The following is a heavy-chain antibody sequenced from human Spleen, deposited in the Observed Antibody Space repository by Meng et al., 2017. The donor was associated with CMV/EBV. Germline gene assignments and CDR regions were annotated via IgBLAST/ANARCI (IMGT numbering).Heavy chain of an antibody. CDR1: GFTFSSYG. Sequence: GESLKISCAASGFTFSSYGMHWVRQAPGKGLEWVAVIWYDGSNKYYADSVKGRFTISRDNSKNTLYLQMSSLRAEDTAVYYCARDGKFYYDSSGYSAPDYWGQGTLVTVSS. CDR2: IWYDGSNK. CDR3: ARDGKFYYDSSGYSAPDY. J-gene: IGHJ4*02. D-gene: IGHD3-22*01. V-gene: IGHV3-33*01.